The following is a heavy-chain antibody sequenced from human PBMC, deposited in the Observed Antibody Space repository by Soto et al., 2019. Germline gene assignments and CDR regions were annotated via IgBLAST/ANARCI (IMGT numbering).Heavy chain of an antibody. J-gene: IGHJ5*02. CDR3: ARGYSSSWYSWFDP. Sequence: QVTLKESGPVLVKPTETLTLTCTVSGFSLSNARMGVSWIRQPPGKALEWLAHIFSNDEKSYSTSLKSRLTISKDTSKSQVVLTMTNIDPVATATYYCARGYSSSWYSWFDPWGQGTLVTVSS. V-gene: IGHV2-26*01. CDR1: GFSLSNARMG. CDR2: IFSNDEK. D-gene: IGHD6-13*01.